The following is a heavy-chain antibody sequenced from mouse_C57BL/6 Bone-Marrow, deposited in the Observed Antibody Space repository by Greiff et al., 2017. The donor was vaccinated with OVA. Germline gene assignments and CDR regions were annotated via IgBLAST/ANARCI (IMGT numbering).Heavy chain of an antibody. V-gene: IGHV1-80*01. J-gene: IGHJ3*01. CDR2: LYPGDGDT. CDR3: ARGAY. CDR1: GYAFSSYW. Sequence: VHLVESGAELVKPGASVKISCKASGYAFSSYWMNWVKQRPGKGLEWIGQLYPGDGDTNYNGKFKDKASLTADKSSSTAYMQLSSLTSEDSAFYFCARGAYWGQGTLVTVSA.